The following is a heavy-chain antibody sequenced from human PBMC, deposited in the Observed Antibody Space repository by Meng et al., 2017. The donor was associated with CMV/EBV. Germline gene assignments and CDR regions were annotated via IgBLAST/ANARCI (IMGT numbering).Heavy chain of an antibody. J-gene: IGHJ6*02. V-gene: IGHV1-69*05. D-gene: IGHD2-2*01. Sequence: SVKVSCKASGGNFSSYAISWVRQAPGQGLEWMGGIIPIFGTANYAQKFQGRVTITTDESTSTAYMKLSSLRSEDTAVYYCARDILVVPAAPTYYYYGMDVWGQGTMVTVSS. CDR3: ARDILVVPAAPTYYYYGMDV. CDR2: IIPIFGTA. CDR1: GGNFSSYA.